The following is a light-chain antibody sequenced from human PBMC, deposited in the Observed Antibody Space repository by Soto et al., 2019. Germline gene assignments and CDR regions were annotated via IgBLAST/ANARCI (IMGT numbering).Light chain of an antibody. Sequence: EIVLTQSPGTLSLSPGERATLSCRASQSVSSSYLAWYQQKPGQAPRLLIYGASSRATGIPDRFSGSGSRTDFTLTISRLEPEAFAVYYCQQYGSSPPLTFGGGTKVEIK. CDR1: QSVSSSY. J-gene: IGKJ4*01. CDR2: GAS. CDR3: QQYGSSPPLT. V-gene: IGKV3-20*01.